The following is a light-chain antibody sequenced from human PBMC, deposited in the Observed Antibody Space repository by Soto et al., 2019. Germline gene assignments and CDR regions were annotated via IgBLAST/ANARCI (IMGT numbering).Light chain of an antibody. V-gene: IGKV3-20*01. J-gene: IGKJ5*01. CDR1: QSVSSY. CDR2: GAS. Sequence: EIVMTQSPATLSVSPGERATLSCRASQSVSSYLAWYQQKPGQAPRVIMYGASRRATGIPDRFSGSGSGTDFTLTISRLEPEDFAVYYCQQYGSSLGITFGQGTRLEIK. CDR3: QQYGSSLGIT.